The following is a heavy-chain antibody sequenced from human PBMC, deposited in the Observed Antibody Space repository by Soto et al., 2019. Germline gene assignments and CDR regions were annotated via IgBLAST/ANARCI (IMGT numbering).Heavy chain of an antibody. Sequence: GGSLRLSCAPSGFIFSSHTMNWVRQAPGRGLEWVSDISSGSSTIHYADSVKGRFAISRDNAKVSLYLQMNILRDEDAAVYYCASNWNFEYWGQGTRVAVSS. CDR2: ISSGSSTI. V-gene: IGHV3-48*02. CDR3: ASNWNFEY. J-gene: IGHJ4*02. D-gene: IGHD1-20*01. CDR1: GFIFSSHT.